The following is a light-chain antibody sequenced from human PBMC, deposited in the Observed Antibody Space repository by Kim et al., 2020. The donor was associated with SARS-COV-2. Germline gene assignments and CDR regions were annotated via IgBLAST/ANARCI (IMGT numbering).Light chain of an antibody. Sequence: PGERATLSGRASQSVSSSYLSWYQQKPGQAPRLLIYGASTRAAGIPDRFSGSESGTDFTLTISRLEPEDFAVYYCQQYGSSPLLTFGGGTKVDIK. CDR3: QQYGSSPLLT. J-gene: IGKJ4*01. CDR2: GAS. CDR1: QSVSSSY. V-gene: IGKV3-20*01.